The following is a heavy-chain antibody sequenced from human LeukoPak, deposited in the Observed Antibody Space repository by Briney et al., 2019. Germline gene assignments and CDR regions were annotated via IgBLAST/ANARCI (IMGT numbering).Heavy chain of an antibody. Sequence: GGSLRLSCVASGFTSSRYAMSWVRQPPGKGLEWVSAFSGSGGSTYYADSVKGRFTISRDSSKTTLYLQMTSLRVEDTAIYYCARSLSSSWYDYFDNWGQGTLVTDSS. CDR2: FSGSGGST. J-gene: IGHJ4*02. V-gene: IGHV3-23*01. CDR1: GFTSSRYA. D-gene: IGHD6-13*01. CDR3: ARSLSSSWYDYFDN.